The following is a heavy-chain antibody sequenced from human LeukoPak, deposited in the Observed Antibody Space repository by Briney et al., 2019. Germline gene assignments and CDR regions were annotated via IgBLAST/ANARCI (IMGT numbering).Heavy chain of an antibody. CDR3: ARVPSGRPTYYFDC. CDR2: ISAYNGNT. CDR1: GYTFTSYG. J-gene: IGHJ4*02. D-gene: IGHD6-19*01. V-gene: IGHV1-18*01. Sequence: ASVKVSCKASGYTFTSYGISWVRQAPGQGLEWMGWISAYNGNTNYAQKLQGRVTMTTDTSTSTAYMELRSLRSDDTAVYYCARVPSGRPTYYFDCWGQGTLVTVSS.